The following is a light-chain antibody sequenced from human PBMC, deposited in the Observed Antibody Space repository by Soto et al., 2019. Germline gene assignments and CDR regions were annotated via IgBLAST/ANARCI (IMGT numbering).Light chain of an antibody. V-gene: IGKV1-39*01. CDR3: QESYSPSLT. CDR1: QTISRS. J-gene: IGKJ4*01. CDR2: AAF. Sequence: DIQMTQSPSSLPASVGDRVTITCRTSQTISRSVNWYQQKPGKAPRLLIYAAFILQRGVPSRFSGSGSETHFTLTISSLQPEDFATYYCQESYSPSLTFGGGTKVDIK.